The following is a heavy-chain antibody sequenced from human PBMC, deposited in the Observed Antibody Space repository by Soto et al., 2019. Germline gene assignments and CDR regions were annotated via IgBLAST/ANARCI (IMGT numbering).Heavy chain of an antibody. CDR1: GFTFSDYY. V-gene: IGHV3-11*01. J-gene: IGHJ4*02. D-gene: IGHD2-2*01. Sequence: QVQLVESGGGLVKPGGSLRLSCAASGFTFSDYYMSWIRQAPGKGLEWVSYISSSGSTIYYADSVKGRFTISRENAKNSLYLQMNSLRAEDTAVYYCASLGEVGCSSTSCVFDYWGQGTLVTVSS. CDR2: ISSSGSTI. CDR3: ASLGEVGCSSTSCVFDY.